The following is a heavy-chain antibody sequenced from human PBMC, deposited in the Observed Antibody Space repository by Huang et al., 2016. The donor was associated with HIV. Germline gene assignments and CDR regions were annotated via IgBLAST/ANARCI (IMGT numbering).Heavy chain of an antibody. CDR3: ARFGSYYYGSGSYLDAFDI. CDR1: GFTFSTYN. CDR2: ITSSSGST. V-gene: IGHV3-48*01. D-gene: IGHD3-10*01. Sequence: EVQLMESGGGLVQPGGSLRLSCAASGFTFSTYNMNWVRQAAGMGRWWVSYITSSSGSTYYADSVKGRFTISRDNAKNSLYLQMNSLRAEDTAVYYCARFGSYYYGSGSYLDAFDIWGQGTMVTVSS. J-gene: IGHJ3*02.